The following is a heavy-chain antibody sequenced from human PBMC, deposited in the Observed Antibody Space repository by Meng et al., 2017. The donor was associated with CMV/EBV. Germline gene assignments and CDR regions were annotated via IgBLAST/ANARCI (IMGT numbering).Heavy chain of an antibody. V-gene: IGHV3-21*01. Sequence: GESLKISCAASGFTFSSYSMNWVRQAPGKGLEWVSSISSSSSYIYYADSVKGRFTISRDNAKNSLYLQMNSLRAEDTAVYYCASYHHSSSQWYFDYWGQGTLVTV. J-gene: IGHJ4*02. CDR3: ASYHHSSSQWYFDY. CDR1: GFTFSSYS. CDR2: ISSSSSYI. D-gene: IGHD6-13*01.